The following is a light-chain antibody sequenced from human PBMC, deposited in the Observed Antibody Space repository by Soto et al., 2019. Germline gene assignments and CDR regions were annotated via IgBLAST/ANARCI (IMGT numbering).Light chain of an antibody. V-gene: IGLV2-8*01. CDR2: DVS. J-gene: IGLJ1*01. CDR3: SSYAGTHIV. CDR1: RSDVGGYNS. Sequence: QSALTQPPSASGSPGQSVTISCTGTRSDVGGYNSVSWYQQHPGKAPKLMIYDVSKRPSGVPDRFSGSKSGNTASLTVSGLQAEDEADYYCSSYAGTHIVFRTGTKVTVL.